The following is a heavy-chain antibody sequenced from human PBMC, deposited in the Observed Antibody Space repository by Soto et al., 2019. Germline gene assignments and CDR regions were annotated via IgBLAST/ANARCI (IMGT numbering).Heavy chain of an antibody. CDR1: GFTFSSYG. J-gene: IGHJ5*02. D-gene: IGHD3-16*01. Sequence: GGSLRLSCAASGFTFSSYGMHWVRQAPGKGLEWVAVISYDGSNKYYADSVKGRFTISRDNSKNTLYLQMNSLRAEDTAVYYCAKDHYDYIWIPAPWFDPWGQGTLVTVSS. CDR3: AKDHYDYIWIPAPWFDP. V-gene: IGHV3-30*18. CDR2: ISYDGSNK.